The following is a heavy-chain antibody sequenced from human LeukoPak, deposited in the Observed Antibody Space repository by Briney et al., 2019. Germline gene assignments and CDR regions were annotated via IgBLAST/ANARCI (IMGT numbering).Heavy chain of an antibody. CDR3: AKDGLRLGELSY. J-gene: IGHJ4*02. D-gene: IGHD3-16*02. Sequence: PGRSLRLSCAASGFTFSSYGMHWVRQAPGKGLEWVAVISYDGSNKYYADSVKGRFTISRDNSKNTLYLQMNSVRAEDTAVYYCAKDGLRLGELSYWGQGTLVTVSS. V-gene: IGHV3-30*18. CDR1: GFTFSSYG. CDR2: ISYDGSNK.